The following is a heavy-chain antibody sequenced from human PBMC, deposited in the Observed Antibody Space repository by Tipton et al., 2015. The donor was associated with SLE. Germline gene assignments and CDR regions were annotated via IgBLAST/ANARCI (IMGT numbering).Heavy chain of an antibody. Sequence: SLRLSCAASGFTFSSYDMHWVRQATGKGLEWVSAIGTAGDTYYPGSVKGRFTISRENAKNSLYLQMNSLRAGDTAVYYCAREGQHTAFDIWGQGTMVTVSS. V-gene: IGHV3-13*04. CDR1: GFTFSSYD. CDR3: AREGQHTAFDI. J-gene: IGHJ3*02. CDR2: IGTAGDT. D-gene: IGHD2-21*01.